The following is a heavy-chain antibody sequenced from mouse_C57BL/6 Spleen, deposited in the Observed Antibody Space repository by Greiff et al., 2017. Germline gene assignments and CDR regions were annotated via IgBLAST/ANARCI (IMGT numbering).Heavy chain of an antibody. CDR3: ATRPSFDY. CDR2: IYPRSGNT. V-gene: IGHV1-81*01. Sequence: QVQLQQSGAELARPGASVKLSCKASGYTFTSYGISWVKQRTGQGLEWIGEIYPRSGNTYYNEKFKGKATLTADKSSSTAYMELRSLTSEDSAVYFCATRPSFDYWGQGTTLTVSS. J-gene: IGHJ2*01. CDR1: GYTFTSYG.